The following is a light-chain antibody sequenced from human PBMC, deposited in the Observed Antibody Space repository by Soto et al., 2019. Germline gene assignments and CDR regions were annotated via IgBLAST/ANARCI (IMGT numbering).Light chain of an antibody. CDR1: QSVSSN. CDR3: QQYNNWPPYT. J-gene: IGKJ2*01. V-gene: IGKV3-15*01. Sequence: EIVMTQSPATLSVSPGERATLSCRASQSVSSNLVWYQQKPGQAPRLLIYGASTRATGIPARFSGSGSGTEFTLTISSLQSADFAVYYWQQYNNWPPYTFGQGTKLEIK. CDR2: GAS.